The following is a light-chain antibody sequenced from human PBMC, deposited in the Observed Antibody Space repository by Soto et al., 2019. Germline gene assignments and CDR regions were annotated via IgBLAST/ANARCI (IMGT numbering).Light chain of an antibody. CDR2: KAS. CDR1: QSISNS. Sequence: DIQMTQSPSTLSASVGDRVTITCRATQSISNSLAWYQQKPGKAPKLLIYKASSLESGVPSRFSGSGSGTEFTLSITSLQRDDFATYYCQQYNSYWTFGQGTEVEIK. V-gene: IGKV1-5*03. CDR3: QQYNSYWT. J-gene: IGKJ1*01.